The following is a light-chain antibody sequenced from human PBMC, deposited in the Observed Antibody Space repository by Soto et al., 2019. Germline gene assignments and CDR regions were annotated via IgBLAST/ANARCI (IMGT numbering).Light chain of an antibody. CDR3: LQHNSYPYT. V-gene: IGKV1-17*01. J-gene: IGKJ2*01. CDR2: AAS. Sequence: DIQMTQSPSSLSASVGDRVTITCRASQGIRKALGGYQQKPWKAPKRLIYAASSLQRGVPSRFSGSGSGTEFHLTISCVQPEHFATYYCLQHNSYPYTFGQGTKLEIK. CDR1: QGIRKA.